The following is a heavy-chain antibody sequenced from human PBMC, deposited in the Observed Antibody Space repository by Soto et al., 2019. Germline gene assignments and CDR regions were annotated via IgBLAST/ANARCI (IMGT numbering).Heavy chain of an antibody. CDR1: GGSVSNNSYY. Sequence: QLQLLDSGPGLVKPSETLSLTCTVSGGSVSNNSYYWGWIRQPPGKRLEWIGSVYYSGSAYYNPSLKIRLTISVDTSMNHFSLKLSSVTAADTAIYYCARRPLVRGIIPYYFDYWGQGTLVTVSS. CDR3: ARRPLVRGIIPYYFDY. D-gene: IGHD3-10*01. V-gene: IGHV4-39*02. CDR2: VYYSGSA. J-gene: IGHJ4*02.